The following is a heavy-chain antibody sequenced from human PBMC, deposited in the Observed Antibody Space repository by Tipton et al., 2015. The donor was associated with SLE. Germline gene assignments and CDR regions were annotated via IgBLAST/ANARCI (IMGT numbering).Heavy chain of an antibody. CDR2: INHSGST. J-gene: IGHJ3*02. Sequence: LRLSCAVYGGSFSGYCWSWIRQPPGKGLEWIGEINHSGSTNYNPSLKSRVTISVDTSKNQFSLKLSSVTAADTAVYYCARIHYDFWSGYPSGAFDIWGQGTMVTVSS. V-gene: IGHV4-34*01. D-gene: IGHD3-3*01. CDR1: GGSFSGYC. CDR3: ARIHYDFWSGYPSGAFDI.